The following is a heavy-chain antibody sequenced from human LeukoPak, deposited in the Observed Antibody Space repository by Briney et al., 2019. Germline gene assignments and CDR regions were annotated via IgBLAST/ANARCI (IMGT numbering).Heavy chain of an antibody. J-gene: IGHJ4*02. CDR3: AKQVEMATNDYFDY. CDR1: GFTFSSYA. V-gene: IGHV3-23*01. Sequence: GGSLRLSCAASGFTFSSYAMSWVRQAPGKGLEWVSAISGSGGSTYYADSVKGRFTISRDNSKNTLYLQMNSLRAEDTAVYCCAKQVEMATNDYFDYWGQGTLVTVSP. D-gene: IGHD5-24*01. CDR2: ISGSGGST.